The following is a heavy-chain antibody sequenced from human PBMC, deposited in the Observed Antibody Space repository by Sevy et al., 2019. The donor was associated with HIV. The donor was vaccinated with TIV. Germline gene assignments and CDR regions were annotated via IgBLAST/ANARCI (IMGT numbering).Heavy chain of an antibody. Sequence: GGSLRLSCAASGFTFSNAWMNWVRQAPGKGLEWVGRIKSKTGGGTTDYAKPVKGRFTISRDDSKNTLYLQMNSLKTEDTAVYYCATKKRFWSGYFYFDYWGQGTLVTVSS. CDR1: GFTFSNAW. V-gene: IGHV3-15*01. CDR2: IKSKTGGGTT. CDR3: ATKKRFWSGYFYFDY. J-gene: IGHJ4*02. D-gene: IGHD3-3*02.